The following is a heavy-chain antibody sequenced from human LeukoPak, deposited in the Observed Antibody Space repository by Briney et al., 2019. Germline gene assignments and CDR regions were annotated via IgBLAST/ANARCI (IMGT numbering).Heavy chain of an antibody. CDR3: STDRALWFGESTYMDV. CDR2: IKRKTDGGKT. V-gene: IGHV3-15*01. D-gene: IGHD3-10*01. Sequence: GGSLRLSCAESGFTFSNAWMRGGRQAPGKGVEWGGRIKRKTDGGKTDYAARVKGRLTISRDERKKTLYVQMNSLKTEDTAVYYCSTDRALWFGESTYMDVWGKGTTVTVSS. CDR1: GFTFSNAW. J-gene: IGHJ6*03.